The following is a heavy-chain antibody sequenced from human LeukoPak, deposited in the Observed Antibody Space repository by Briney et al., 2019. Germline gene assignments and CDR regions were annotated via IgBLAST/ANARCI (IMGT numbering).Heavy chain of an antibody. CDR1: GGSISSSSHY. Sequence: SETLSLTCTVSGGSISSSSHYWGWIRQPPGKGLEWIGSMYYRGSTYHNPSLKSRVTISVDTSKNQFSLKLTSVTAADTAVYYCATTTIRLGYWGQGTLVTVSS. J-gene: IGHJ4*02. CDR2: MYYRGST. D-gene: IGHD1-26*01. CDR3: ATTTIRLGY. V-gene: IGHV4-39*07.